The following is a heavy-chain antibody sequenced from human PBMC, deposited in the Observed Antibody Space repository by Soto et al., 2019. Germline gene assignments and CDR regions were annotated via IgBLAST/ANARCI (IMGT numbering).Heavy chain of an antibody. J-gene: IGHJ6*02. CDR3: TTDHFGGKIFGVVIGYYYYGMDV. D-gene: IGHD3-3*01. CDR2: IKSKTYRGTT. CDR1: GFTFSSAW. V-gene: IGHV3-15*07. Sequence: PGGSRRLSCAASGFTFSSAWMNWVRQAPGMGLEWVGRIKSKTYRGTTDYAAPVKGRFTISRDDSKNTLYLQMNSLKTEDTAVYYCTTDHFGGKIFGVVIGYYYYGMDVGGQGTTVTASS.